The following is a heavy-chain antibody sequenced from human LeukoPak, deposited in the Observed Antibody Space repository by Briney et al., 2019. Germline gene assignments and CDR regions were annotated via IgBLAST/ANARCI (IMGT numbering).Heavy chain of an antibody. CDR2: INHSGST. CDR3: ARRPLGRYCSGGSCYSRWFDP. J-gene: IGHJ5*02. V-gene: IGHV4-34*01. CDR1: GFTFSSYA. D-gene: IGHD2-15*01. Sequence: PGGSLRLSCAASGFTFSSYAMSWVRQAPGKGLEWIGEINHSGSTNYNPSLKSRVTISVDTSKNQFSLKLSSVTAADTAVYYCARRPLGRYCSGGSCYSRWFDPWGQGTLVTVSS.